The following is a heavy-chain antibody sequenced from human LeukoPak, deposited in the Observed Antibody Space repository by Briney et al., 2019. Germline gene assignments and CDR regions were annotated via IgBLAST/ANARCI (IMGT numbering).Heavy chain of an antibody. CDR1: GFTFSSFW. J-gene: IGHJ4*02. CDR3: ARVPQWRNYYFDY. Sequence: PGGSLRLSCTASGFTFSSFWMNWVRQAPGKGLEWVSSISSSSSYIYYADSVKGRFTISRDNAKNSLYLQMNSLRAEDTAVYYCARVPQWRNYYFDYWGQGTLVTVSS. V-gene: IGHV3-21*01. CDR2: ISSSSSYI. D-gene: IGHD6-19*01.